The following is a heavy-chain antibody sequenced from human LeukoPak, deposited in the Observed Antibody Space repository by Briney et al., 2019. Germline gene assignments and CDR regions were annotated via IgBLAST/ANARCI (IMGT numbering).Heavy chain of an antibody. CDR3: ARDGAARALNYYGMDV. V-gene: IGHV3-21*04. D-gene: IGHD6-6*01. J-gene: IGHJ6*02. CDR1: GFTFSSYA. Sequence: GGSLRLSCAASGFTFSSYAMHWVRQAPGKGLEWVSSISGSSSYINYADSVKGRFTISRDNAQNSLFLQLNSLRAEDTAVYYCARDGAARALNYYGMDVWGQGTTVTVSS. CDR2: ISGSSSYI.